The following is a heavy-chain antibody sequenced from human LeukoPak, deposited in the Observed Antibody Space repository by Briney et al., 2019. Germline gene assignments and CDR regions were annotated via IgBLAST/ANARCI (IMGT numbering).Heavy chain of an antibody. CDR1: GLTFSSYA. J-gene: IGHJ4*02. CDR3: ATQSYGLFQY. V-gene: IGHV3-23*01. Sequence: PGGSLRLSCAASGLTFSSYAMSWVRQAPGKGLEWVSVISGSGGSTYYADSVKGRFTISRDNAENSLSLQLNTLRAEDTAVYYCATQSYGLFQYWGQGTLVTVSS. D-gene: IGHD4-17*01. CDR2: ISGSGGST.